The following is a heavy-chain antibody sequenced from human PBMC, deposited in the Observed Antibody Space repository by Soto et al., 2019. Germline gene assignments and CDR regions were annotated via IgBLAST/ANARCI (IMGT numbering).Heavy chain of an antibody. V-gene: IGHV3-23*01. D-gene: IGHD3-3*01. CDR3: AKDKRFLEWVTRKDYMDV. CDR2: ISGSGDST. CDR1: GFTFSSYA. Sequence: GSLRLSCAASGFTFSSYAMSWVRQAPGKGLEWVSVISGSGDSTYYADSVKGRFTISRDNSKNTLYLQMNSLRAEDTAVYYCAKDKRFLEWVTRKDYMDVWGKGTTVTVSS. J-gene: IGHJ6*03.